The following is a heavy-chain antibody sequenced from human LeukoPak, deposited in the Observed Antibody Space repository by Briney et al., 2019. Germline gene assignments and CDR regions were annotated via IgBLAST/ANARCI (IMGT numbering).Heavy chain of an antibody. V-gene: IGHV3-30*03. J-gene: IGHJ4*02. Sequence: PGGSLRLSCAPSGFTFSRHGMHWVRQAPGKGLEWVAIISNDGSRKYYAHSVEGRFTISRDNSKNTLYLQMNSLRADDTAVYYCARGFWSGYYTDYWGQGTLVTVSS. CDR3: ARGFWSGYYTDY. D-gene: IGHD3-3*01. CDR1: GFTFSRHG. CDR2: ISNDGSRK.